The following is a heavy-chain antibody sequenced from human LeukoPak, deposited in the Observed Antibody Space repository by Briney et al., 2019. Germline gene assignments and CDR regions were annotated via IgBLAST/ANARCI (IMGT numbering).Heavy chain of an antibody. D-gene: IGHD3-22*01. CDR2: MNPNSGNT. Sequence: ASVKVSCKASGYTFTSHDINWVRQATGQGLEWMGWMNPNSGNTGYAQKFQGRVTFTRNTSTSTAYMELSSLRSEDTAVYYCARVSSDYYDPWAFDIWGQGTMVTVSS. V-gene: IGHV1-8*03. CDR1: GYTFTSHD. CDR3: ARVSSDYYDPWAFDI. J-gene: IGHJ3*02.